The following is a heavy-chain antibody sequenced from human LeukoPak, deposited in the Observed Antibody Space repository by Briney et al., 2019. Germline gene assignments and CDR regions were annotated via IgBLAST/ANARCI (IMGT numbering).Heavy chain of an antibody. J-gene: IGHJ4*02. CDR3: TRALGRGAVGL. CDR2: IRSKAYGGTT. CDR1: GFTFSSYA. V-gene: IGHV3-49*04. D-gene: IGHD1-26*01. Sequence: GGSLRLSCAASGFTFSSYAMSWVRQAPGKGLEWVGFIRSKAYGGTTEYAASVKGRFTISRDDSKSIAYLHMNSLQTEDTAVYYCTRALGRGAVGLWGQGTLVTVSS.